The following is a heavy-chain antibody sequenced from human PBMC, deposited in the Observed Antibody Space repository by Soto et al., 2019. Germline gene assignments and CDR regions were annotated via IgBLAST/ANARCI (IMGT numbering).Heavy chain of an antibody. D-gene: IGHD3-10*01. CDR1: GGSISSYY. Sequence: SETLSLTCTVSGGSISSYYWSWIRQPPGKGLEWIGYIYYSGSTNYNPSLKSRVTISVDTSKNQFSLKLSSVTAADTAVYYCARAGSWIRDAFDIWGQGTMVTVSS. J-gene: IGHJ3*02. CDR2: IYYSGST. V-gene: IGHV4-59*01. CDR3: ARAGSWIRDAFDI.